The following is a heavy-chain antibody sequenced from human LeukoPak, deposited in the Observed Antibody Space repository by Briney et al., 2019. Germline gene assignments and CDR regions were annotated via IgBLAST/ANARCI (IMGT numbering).Heavy chain of an antibody. CDR1: GFTFSTYA. D-gene: IGHD2-21*02. V-gene: IGHV3-23*01. J-gene: IGHJ4*02. CDR2: ISGSGRSGT. Sequence: GESLRLSCVASGFTFSTYARTWVRQAPGKGLEWVSVISGSGRSGTNYADSVKGRFTISRDNSKNTLYLQMNSLRVEDTAIYYCAKAPGGGHWNWGQGTLVTVSS. CDR3: AKAPGGGHWN.